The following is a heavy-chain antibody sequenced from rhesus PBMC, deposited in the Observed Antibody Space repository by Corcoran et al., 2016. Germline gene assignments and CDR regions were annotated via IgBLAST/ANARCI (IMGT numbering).Heavy chain of an antibody. CDR2: IDPSDSDT. CDR1: GYRFASYW. V-gene: IGHV5-20*02. J-gene: IGHJ4*01. Sequence: EVQLVQSGAEVKRPGESLKISCKTSGYRFASYWISWVRQLPGKGLEWMGAIDPSDSDTRYSPSFQGQVTISADMSITTAYLQWSSPKASDTATYYCAKGGIYYFDYWGQGVLVTVSS. CDR3: AKGGIYYFDY.